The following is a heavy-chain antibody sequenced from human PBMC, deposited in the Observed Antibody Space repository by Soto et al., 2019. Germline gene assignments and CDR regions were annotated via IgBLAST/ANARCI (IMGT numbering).Heavy chain of an antibody. CDR3: AKGGLTMIVPPYFDY. D-gene: IGHD3-22*01. V-gene: IGHV3-23*01. CDR2: ISGSGGST. CDR1: TFSSYA. Sequence: TFSSYAMSWIRQAPGKGLEWVSAISGSGGSTYYADSVKGRFTISRDNSKNTLYLQMNSLRAEDTAVYYCAKGGLTMIVPPYFDYWGQGALVTVSS. J-gene: IGHJ4*02.